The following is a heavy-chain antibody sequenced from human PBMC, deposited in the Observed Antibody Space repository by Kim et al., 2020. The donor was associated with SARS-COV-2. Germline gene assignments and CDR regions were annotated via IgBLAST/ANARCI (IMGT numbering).Heavy chain of an antibody. CDR2: INHSGDT. J-gene: IGHJ5*02. CDR3: ARLMSDSRKYWWFDP. CDR1: GGSFSDYY. D-gene: IGHD3-22*01. Sequence: SETLSLTCVVSGGSFSDYYWTWIRQPPGKGLEWIGEINHSGDTNYNPSLRSRVTLTVDASKNQFSLTMDSVTAADTSVYYCARLMSDSRKYWWFDPWGQG. V-gene: IGHV4-34*01.